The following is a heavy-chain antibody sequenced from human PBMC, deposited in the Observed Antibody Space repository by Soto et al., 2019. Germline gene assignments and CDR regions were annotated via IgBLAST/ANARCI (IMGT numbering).Heavy chain of an antibody. J-gene: IGHJ6*03. CDR1: GGSIVGHD. Sequence: SETLSLPCSVVGGSIVGHDGSLLRQPQGKGLEWIGYIYYSGSTNYNPSLKSRVTISVDTSKNQFSLKLSSVTAADTAVYYCAKGGEGYCSGTSCLYHMDAWGKGTTVTVSS. CDR2: IYYSGST. D-gene: IGHD2-15*01. V-gene: IGHV4-59*08. CDR3: AKGGEGYCSGTSCLYHMDA.